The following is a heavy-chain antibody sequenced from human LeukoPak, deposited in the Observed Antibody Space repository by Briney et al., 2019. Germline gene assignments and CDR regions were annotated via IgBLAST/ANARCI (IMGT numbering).Heavy chain of an antibody. V-gene: IGHV1-24*01. CDR1: GYTLTELS. CDR3: ATDGRRYSYGPADY. Sequence: ASVKVSCKVSGYTLTELSMHWVRQAPGKGLEWMGGFDSEDGETIYAQKFQGRVTMTEDTSTDTAYMELSSLRSEDTAVYYCATDGRRYSYGPADYWGQGTLVTVSS. CDR2: FDSEDGET. J-gene: IGHJ4*02. D-gene: IGHD5-18*01.